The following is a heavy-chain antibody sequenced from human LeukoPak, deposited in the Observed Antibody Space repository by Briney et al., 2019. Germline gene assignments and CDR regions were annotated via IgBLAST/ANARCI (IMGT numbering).Heavy chain of an antibody. CDR3: AKNRGATPNALDY. CDR2: ISAGGGST. J-gene: IGHJ4*02. V-gene: IGHV3-23*01. Sequence: GGSLRLSCAASGFTFSSYAMSWVRQAPGKGLEWVSTISAGGGSTYYADSVKGRFTISRDNSKNTLYLQMNSLRAEDTAVYYCAKNRGATPNALDYWGQGTLVTVSS. D-gene: IGHD1-26*01. CDR1: GFTFSSYA.